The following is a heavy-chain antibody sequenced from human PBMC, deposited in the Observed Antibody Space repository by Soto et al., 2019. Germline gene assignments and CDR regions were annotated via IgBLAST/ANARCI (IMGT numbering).Heavy chain of an antibody. V-gene: IGHV4-30-4*08. CDR1: GGSVSSSSYS. CDR2: IYYSGNT. D-gene: IGHD4-17*01. CDR3: ASETSLYDYPFDP. J-gene: IGHJ5*02. Sequence: SETLSLTCTVSGGSVSSSSYSWGWIRQPPGKGLEWIGYIYYSGNTYYNPSLKSRVTISVDTSKNQFSLKLSSVTAADTAVYYCASETSLYDYPFDPWGQGTLVTVSS.